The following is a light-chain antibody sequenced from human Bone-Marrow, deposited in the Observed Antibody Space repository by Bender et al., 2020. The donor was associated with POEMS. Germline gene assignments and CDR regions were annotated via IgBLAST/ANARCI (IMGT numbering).Light chain of an antibody. V-gene: IGLV2-14*03. J-gene: IGLJ1*01. CDR2: DVS. Sequence: QSALSQPASVSGSPGQSITISCTGTSNDVGAYNYVSWYQQHPGKAPKLMIYDVSNRPSGVSNRFSGSKSGNRASLTISGLQAQDEAQYYCSSFTSSSTLPLYVFGTGTKVTVL. CDR1: SNDVGAYNY. CDR3: SSFTSSSTLPLYV.